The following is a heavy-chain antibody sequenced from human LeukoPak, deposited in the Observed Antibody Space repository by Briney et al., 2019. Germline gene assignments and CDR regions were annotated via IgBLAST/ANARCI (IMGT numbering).Heavy chain of an antibody. CDR3: AKAPAVANLAFDI. V-gene: IGHV3-30-3*01. Sequence: PGRSLRLSCAASGFTFSSYAMHWVRQAPGKGLEWVAVISYDGSNKYYADSVKGRFTLSRDNSKNTQYLQMNSLRAEDTAVYYCAKAPAVANLAFDIWGQGTMVTVSS. CDR2: ISYDGSNK. J-gene: IGHJ3*02. CDR1: GFTFSSYA. D-gene: IGHD5-12*01.